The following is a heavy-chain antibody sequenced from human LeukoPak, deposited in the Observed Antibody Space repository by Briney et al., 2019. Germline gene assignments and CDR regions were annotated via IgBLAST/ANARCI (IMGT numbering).Heavy chain of an antibody. CDR1: GYTFTTYA. Sequence: ASVKVSCKASGYTFTTYAISWVRQAPGQRPEWMGWISTYNGDTNYAQKVQGRVTMTADTSTSTTYMELRSLRSDDTAVYYCAREHSSSWDQFDYWGQGTLVTVSS. J-gene: IGHJ4*02. D-gene: IGHD6-13*01. CDR2: ISTYNGDT. V-gene: IGHV1-18*01. CDR3: AREHSSSWDQFDY.